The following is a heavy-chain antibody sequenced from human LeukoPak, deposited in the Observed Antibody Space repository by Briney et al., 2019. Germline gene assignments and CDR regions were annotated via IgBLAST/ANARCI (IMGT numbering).Heavy chain of an antibody. CDR2: ISSSSYI. D-gene: IGHD5-18*01. Sequence: GGSLRLSCAASGFTFSSYGMSWVRQAPGKGLEWVSSISSSSYIYYADAIKGRFTISRDNAKNSLYLQMNSLRAEDTALYYCARGVDNYGHVFDYWGQGTLVTVSS. CDR1: GFTFSSYG. V-gene: IGHV3-21*01. J-gene: IGHJ4*02. CDR3: ARGVDNYGHVFDY.